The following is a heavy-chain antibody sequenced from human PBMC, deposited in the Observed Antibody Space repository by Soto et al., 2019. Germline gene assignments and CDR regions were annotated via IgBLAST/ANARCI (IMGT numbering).Heavy chain of an antibody. V-gene: IGHV1-18*04. CDR3: ARLLFLEWFDDY. CDR1: GYTFTSYG. D-gene: IGHD3-3*01. CDR2: ISTYNGNT. J-gene: IGHJ4*02. Sequence: VKVSCHTSGYTFTSYGISWVRQAPGQGLEWMGWISTYNGNTNYAQKFQGRATMTTDTSTTTAHMELRSLKSDDTAVYYCARLLFLEWFDDYWGQGTLVTVSS.